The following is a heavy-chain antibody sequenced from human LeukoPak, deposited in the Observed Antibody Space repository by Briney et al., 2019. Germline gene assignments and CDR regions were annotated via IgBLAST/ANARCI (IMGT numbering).Heavy chain of an antibody. Sequence: AETLSLTCTVSGGSISSSSYYWGWIRQPPGKGLEWIGSIYDSGSTYYNPSLKSRVTISVDTTKNQFSLKLSSVTAADTAVYYCARHEESAAAAMYYYYYMDVWGKGTTVTVSS. CDR1: GGSISSSSYY. V-gene: IGHV4-39*01. D-gene: IGHD6-13*01. J-gene: IGHJ6*03. CDR2: IYDSGST. CDR3: ARHEESAAAAMYYYYYMDV.